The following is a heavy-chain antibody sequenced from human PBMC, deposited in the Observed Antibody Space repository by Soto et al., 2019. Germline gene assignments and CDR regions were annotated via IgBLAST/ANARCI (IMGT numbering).Heavy chain of an antibody. Sequence: ASVKVSCKASGYTFTSYAMHWVRQAPGQRLEWMGWINAGNGNTKYSQKFQGRVTITKNTSASTAYMELSSLRSEDTAVYDCAGGPLRNWFDPWGQGTLVTVSS. CDR1: GYTFTSYA. J-gene: IGHJ5*02. CDR2: INAGNGNT. V-gene: IGHV1-3*01. CDR3: AGGPLRNWFDP. D-gene: IGHD5-12*01.